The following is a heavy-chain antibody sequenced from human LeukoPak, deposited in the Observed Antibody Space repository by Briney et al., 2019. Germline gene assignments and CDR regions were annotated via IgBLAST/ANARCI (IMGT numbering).Heavy chain of an antibody. D-gene: IGHD6-13*01. V-gene: IGHV3-23*01. CDR1: GFTFSSYA. J-gene: IGHJ2*01. Sequence: PGGSLRLSCAASGFTFSSYAMSWVRQAPGKGLEWVSTISGRGDRTYYADSVKGRFTISRDNSKNTLYLQMNSLRAEDTAVYYCARVGSSWPNWYFDLWGRGTLVTVFS. CDR3: ARVGSSWPNWYFDL. CDR2: ISGRGDRT.